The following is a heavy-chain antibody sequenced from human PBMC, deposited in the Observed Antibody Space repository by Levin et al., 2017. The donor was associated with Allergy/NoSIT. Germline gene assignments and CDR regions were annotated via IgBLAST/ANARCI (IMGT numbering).Heavy chain of an antibody. D-gene: IGHD3-10*01. CDR2: ISSSSSYT. Sequence: GGSLRLSCAASGFTFSDYYMSWIRQAPGKGLEWVSYISSSSSYTNYADSVKGRFTISRDNAKNSLYLQMNSLRAEDTAVYYCARENDYGSGSYFYYFDYWGQGTLVTVSS. V-gene: IGHV3-11*05. CDR3: ARENDYGSGSYFYYFDY. J-gene: IGHJ4*02. CDR1: GFTFSDYY.